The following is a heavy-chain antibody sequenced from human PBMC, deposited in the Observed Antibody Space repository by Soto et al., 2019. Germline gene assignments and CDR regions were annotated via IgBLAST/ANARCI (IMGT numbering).Heavy chain of an antibody. CDR2: IIPIFGTA. V-gene: IGHV1-69*13. CDR1: GGTFSSYA. D-gene: IGHD6-13*01. CDR3: ARDDSSSWYGGAFDI. Sequence: SVKVSCKASGGTFSSYAISWVRQAPGQGLEWMGGIIPIFGTANYAQKFQGRVTITADESTSTAYMELSSLRSEDTAVYYCARDDSSSWYGGAFDIWGQGTMVTVSS. J-gene: IGHJ3*02.